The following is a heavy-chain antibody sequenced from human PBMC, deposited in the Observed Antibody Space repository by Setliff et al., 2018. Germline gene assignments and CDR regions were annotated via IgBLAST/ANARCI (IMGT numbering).Heavy chain of an antibody. D-gene: IGHD2-15*01. J-gene: IGHJ4*02. CDR1: GYFISSGYY. Sequence: SETLSLTCAVSGYFISSGYYWGWIRQPPGKGLEWIGSIYHSGSTYYNPSLKSRVTISVDTSKKQFSLKLSSVTAADTAVYYCARRHCSCGSCYSLNYFDYWGQGTLVTVSS. CDR2: IYHSGST. CDR3: ARRHCSCGSCYSLNYFDY. V-gene: IGHV4-38-2*01.